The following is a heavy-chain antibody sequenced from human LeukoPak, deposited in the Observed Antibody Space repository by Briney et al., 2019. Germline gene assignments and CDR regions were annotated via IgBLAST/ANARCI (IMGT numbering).Heavy chain of an antibody. V-gene: IGHV1-3*01. CDR3: ARVGSGSYYGGINFDY. CDR2: INAGNGNT. Sequence: ASVKVSCKASGYTFTSYAMHWVRQAPGQGLEWMGWINAGNGNTKYSQKFQGRVTITRDTSASTAYMELSSLRSEDTAVYYCARVGSGSYYGGINFDYWGQGTLVTVSS. D-gene: IGHD1-26*01. J-gene: IGHJ4*02. CDR1: GYTFTSYA.